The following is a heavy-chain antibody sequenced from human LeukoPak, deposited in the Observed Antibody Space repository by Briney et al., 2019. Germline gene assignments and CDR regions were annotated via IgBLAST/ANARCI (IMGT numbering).Heavy chain of an antibody. CDR3: ASRRNYYDSSGVYY. CDR1: GGTFSSYA. D-gene: IGHD3-22*01. CDR2: IIPIFGTA. J-gene: IGHJ4*02. V-gene: IGHV1-69*05. Sequence: SVKVPCKASGGTFSSYAISWVRQAPGQGLEWMGRIIPIFGTANYAQKFQGRVTITTDESTSTAYMELSSLRSEDTAVYYCASRRNYYDSSGVYYWGQGTLVTVSS.